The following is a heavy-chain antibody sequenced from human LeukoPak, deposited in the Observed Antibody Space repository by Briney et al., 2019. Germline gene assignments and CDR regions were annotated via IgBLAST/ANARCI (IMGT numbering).Heavy chain of an antibody. CDR2: ISSGTGYI. V-gene: IGHV3-21*01. CDR1: GFTFSSFG. CDR3: ARATRWFDY. D-gene: IGHD2-2*01. J-gene: IGHJ4*02. Sequence: GGSLRLSCAASGFTFSSFGMNWVRQAPGKGLEWVSSISSGTGYIYYADSVKGRFTISRDNAKTSLYLQMNSLRAEDTATYYCARATRWFDYWGQGTLVTVSS.